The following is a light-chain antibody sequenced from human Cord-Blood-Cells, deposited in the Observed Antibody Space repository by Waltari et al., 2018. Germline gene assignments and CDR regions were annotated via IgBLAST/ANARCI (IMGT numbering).Light chain of an antibody. V-gene: IGKV1-39*01. CDR1: QSISSY. J-gene: IGKJ4*01. Sequence: DIQMTQSPSSLSASVGDRVTITCRASQSISSYLNWYQQKPGKVPKLLIYAASSLQSWVPSRFSGSGSGTDFPLTISSLQPEDFATYYCQQSYSTPLTFGVGTKVEIK. CDR2: AAS. CDR3: QQSYSTPLT.